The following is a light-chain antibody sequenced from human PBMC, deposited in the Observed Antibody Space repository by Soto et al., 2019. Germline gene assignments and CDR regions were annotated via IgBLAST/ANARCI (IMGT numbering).Light chain of an antibody. CDR3: QQRNNWPPVT. V-gene: IGKV3D-20*02. J-gene: IGKJ4*01. CDR1: QSVNTKY. Sequence: EIVLTQSPGTLSLSPGERATLSCRASQSVNTKYLAWYQQKPGQAPRLLISGVSSRATGIPDRFSGSGSGTDFILTISRVEPEDFAVYYCQQRNNWPPVTFGGGTKVDIK. CDR2: GVS.